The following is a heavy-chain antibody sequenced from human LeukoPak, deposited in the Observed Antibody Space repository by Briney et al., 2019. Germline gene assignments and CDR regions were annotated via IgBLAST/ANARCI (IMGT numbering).Heavy chain of an antibody. V-gene: IGHV3-23*01. J-gene: IGHJ4*02. CDR3: AKLRTTVLSPADF. Sequence: PGGSLRLSCAASGFMFCASGMTWVRQAPGKGLDWVSDISGGGGVTYYADSVKGRFTISRDNSKSALYLQMNSLKAEDTALYFCAKLRTTVLSPADFWGQGALVTVSS. CDR1: GFMFCASG. D-gene: IGHD4-23*01. CDR2: ISGGGGVT.